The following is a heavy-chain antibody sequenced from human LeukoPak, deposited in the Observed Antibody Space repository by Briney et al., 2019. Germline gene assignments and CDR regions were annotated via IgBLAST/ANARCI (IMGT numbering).Heavy chain of an antibody. CDR3: AGTRGKRMTMVRAFDY. Sequence: GGSLRLSCVVSGLTSSTLSMAWVRQGPGKGLEWVSSISTTSEYIFQKDALKGRFTVSRDNAKTSVFLQMNSLRAEDTAVYYCAGTRGKRMTMVRAFDYWGQGALVTVSS. J-gene: IGHJ4*02. D-gene: IGHD3-10*01. V-gene: IGHV3-21*01. CDR1: GLTSSTLS. CDR2: ISTTSEYI.